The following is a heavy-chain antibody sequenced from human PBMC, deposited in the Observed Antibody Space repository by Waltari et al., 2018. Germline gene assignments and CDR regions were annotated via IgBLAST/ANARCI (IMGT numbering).Heavy chain of an antibody. CDR3: ARQDYGDLTFDY. CDR1: GYSIRSRYS. CDR2: IYHSGSH. Sequence: QVQLQESGPGLVKPSETLSLTCAVSGYSIRSRYSWGGTRQPPGKGLEWSGRIYHSGSHYYNPSLKRRVTISVDTSKNQCSLKLSSVTAADTAVYYCARQDYGDLTFDYWGQGTLVTVSS. D-gene: IGHD4-17*01. V-gene: IGHV4-38-2*01. J-gene: IGHJ4*02.